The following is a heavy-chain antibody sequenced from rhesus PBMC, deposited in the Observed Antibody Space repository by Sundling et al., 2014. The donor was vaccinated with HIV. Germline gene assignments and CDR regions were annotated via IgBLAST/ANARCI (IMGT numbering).Heavy chain of an antibody. CDR1: GYSVSHAYG. Sequence: QVQLQESGPGLVKPSETLSLTCTVSGYSVSHAYGWSWIRQSPGKGLEWIGYIAGSSDSTNYNPSLKSRVTISKDTSKKQFSLNLSSVTAADTAVYYCARGYSGSWKMDFDYWGQGVLVTVSS. V-gene: IGHV4-127*01. CDR3: ARGYSGSWKMDFDY. J-gene: IGHJ4*01. D-gene: IGHD6-25*01. CDR2: IAGSSDST.